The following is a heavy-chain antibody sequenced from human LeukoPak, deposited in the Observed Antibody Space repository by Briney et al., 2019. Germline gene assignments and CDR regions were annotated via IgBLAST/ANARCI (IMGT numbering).Heavy chain of an antibody. Sequence: GLVWFSRISTDGYTTDYADFVQGRFTASRDNTKNTWSLEMNSLRAEDTAVYYCVVGGSPGYWGQGTLVTVSS. D-gene: IGHD2-15*01. CDR2: ISTDGYTT. CDR3: VVGGSPGY. J-gene: IGHJ4*02. V-gene: IGHV3-74*01.